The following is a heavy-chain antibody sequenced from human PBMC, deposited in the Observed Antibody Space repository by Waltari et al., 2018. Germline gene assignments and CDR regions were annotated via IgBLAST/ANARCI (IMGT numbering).Heavy chain of an antibody. J-gene: IGHJ4*02. V-gene: IGHV3-23*04. CDR2: ISGSGYST. D-gene: IGHD6-13*01. CDR3: AKDFDIAAARGHFDY. CDR1: GFTCRRSA. Sequence: EVQLVESGGGLVQPGGSVRLSCAASGFTCRRSAITWVRQAPGKGLEWVSVISGSGYSTYYADSVKGRFTISRDNSKNTLYLQMNSLRAEDTAVYYCAKDFDIAAARGHFDYWGQGTLVTVSS.